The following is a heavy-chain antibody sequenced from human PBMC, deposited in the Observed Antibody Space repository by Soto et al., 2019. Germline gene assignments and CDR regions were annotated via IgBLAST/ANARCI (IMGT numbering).Heavy chain of an antibody. Sequence: QVQLVESGGGVVQPGRSLRLSCAASGFTFSSYGMHWVRQAPGKGLEWGAVIWYDGSNKYYADTVKGRFAITRDNSKNTMYMQMNSMRDEATAVYYCARESVAATFCYYHGMDVWGQGTTVTVSS. CDR2: IWYDGSNK. CDR1: GFTFSSYG. J-gene: IGHJ6*02. V-gene: IGHV3-33*01. CDR3: ARESVAATFCYYHGMDV. D-gene: IGHD2-15*01.